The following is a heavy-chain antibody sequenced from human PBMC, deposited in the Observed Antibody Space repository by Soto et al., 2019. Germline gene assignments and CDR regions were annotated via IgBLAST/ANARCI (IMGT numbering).Heavy chain of an antibody. J-gene: IGHJ3*01. V-gene: IGHV6-1*01. CDR2: TYYRSKWYN. CDR3: ASGKYSGFDV. D-gene: IGHD1-26*01. CDR1: GDSFSSNGVA. Sequence: SQTLSLTCAISGDSFSSNGVAWNWIRQSPSRGLEWLGRTYYRSKWYNDYAVSVKSRITVNPDTSKNQFSLQLSSVTPEDTAVYYCASGKYSGFDVWGQGTMVTVS.